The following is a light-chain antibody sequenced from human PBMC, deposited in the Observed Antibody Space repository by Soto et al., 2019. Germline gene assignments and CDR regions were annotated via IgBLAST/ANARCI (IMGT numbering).Light chain of an antibody. CDR1: QSISNY. CDR2: AAS. Sequence: DMEMTQSPSSLSASVGDRVTITCRASQSISNYLNWYQHKPGKVPKLLIYAASSLQSGVPTRFSVCGSGTDFSLTINSLQPEDFATYYCQQSYGTPLTFGGGTKVEIK. CDR3: QQSYGTPLT. V-gene: IGKV1-39*01. J-gene: IGKJ4*01.